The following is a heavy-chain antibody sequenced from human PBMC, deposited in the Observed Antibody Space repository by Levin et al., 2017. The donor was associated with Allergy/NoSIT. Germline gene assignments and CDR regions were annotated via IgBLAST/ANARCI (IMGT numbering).Heavy chain of an antibody. CDR2: IFSGGST. CDR3: AREEGPLDN. Sequence: GESLKISCAASGFTVSSHYMSWVRQAPGKGLEWVSVIFSGGSTYYADSVKGRFTISRDNSKNTLYLQMNSLRAEDTAVYYCAREEGPLDNWGQGTLVTVSS. CDR1: GFTVSSHY. V-gene: IGHV3-53*01. J-gene: IGHJ4*02.